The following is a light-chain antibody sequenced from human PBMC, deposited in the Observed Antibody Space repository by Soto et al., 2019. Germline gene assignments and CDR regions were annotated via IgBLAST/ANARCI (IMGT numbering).Light chain of an antibody. CDR2: WAS. CDR1: QSVLYSSNNKNY. V-gene: IGKV4-1*01. CDR3: QQRNIWPPVT. J-gene: IGKJ5*01. Sequence: DIVMTQSPESLAVSLGERATINCKSSQSVLYSSNNKNYLNWYQQKPGQPPKLLIYWASIRESGVPDRFSGSGSGTDFTLTISSLEPEDFAVYYCQQRNIWPPVTFGQGTRLEIK.